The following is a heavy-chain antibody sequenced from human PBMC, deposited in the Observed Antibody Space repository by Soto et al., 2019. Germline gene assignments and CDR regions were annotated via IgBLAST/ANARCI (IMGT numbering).Heavy chain of an antibody. D-gene: IGHD2-2*01. V-gene: IGHV3-33*01. J-gene: IGHJ4*02. CDR3: AIDRRDCSSTSCYYPTYFDY. Sequence: QVQLVECGGGVVQPGRSLRLSCAESGFTFSIYGMHWVRQAPGKGWERVEGIRCDGSNKYYADSVKSRISNSRDNSTNTLYLQMNSLRAEDTAVYYCAIDRRDCSSTSCYYPTYFDYWGQGTLVTVSS. CDR2: IRCDGSNK. CDR1: GFTFSIYG.